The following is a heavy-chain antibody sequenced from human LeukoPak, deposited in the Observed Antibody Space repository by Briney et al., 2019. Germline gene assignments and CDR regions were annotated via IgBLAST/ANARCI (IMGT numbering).Heavy chain of an antibody. J-gene: IGHJ6*02. D-gene: IGHD1-1*01. CDR1: GGSINSYY. V-gene: IGHV4-59*01. CDR2: IFYSMNT. Sequence: SETLSLTCTVSGGSINSYYWSWIRQPPGKGLEWIGYIFYSMNTNYNPSLKSRVTISLDTSKNQFSLNLRSVTAADTAVYYCARYGTTGTTGFYGMDVWGQGTTVTVSS. CDR3: ARYGTTGTTGFYGMDV.